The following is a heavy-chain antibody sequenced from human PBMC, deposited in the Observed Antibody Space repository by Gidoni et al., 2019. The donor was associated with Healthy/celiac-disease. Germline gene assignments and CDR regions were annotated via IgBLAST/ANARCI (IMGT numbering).Heavy chain of an antibody. Sequence: QITLQESGPTLVTPTQTLTLTCTFSGFSLSTSGVGVGWIRQPPGKALEWLALIYWDDDKRYSPSLKSRLTITKDTSKNQVVLTMTNMDTVDTATYYCAHRPSPTIDGDYWYFDLWGRGTLVTVSS. D-gene: IGHD4-17*01. V-gene: IGHV2-5*02. CDR3: AHRPSPTIDGDYWYFDL. J-gene: IGHJ2*01. CDR2: IYWDDDK. CDR1: GFSLSTSGVG.